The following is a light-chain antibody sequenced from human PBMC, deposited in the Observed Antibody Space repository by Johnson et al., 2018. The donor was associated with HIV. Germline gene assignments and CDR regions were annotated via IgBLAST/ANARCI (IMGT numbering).Light chain of an antibody. J-gene: IGLJ1*01. Sequence: HSVLTQPPSVSAAPGQKVTISCSGSSSNIGNNYVSWYQQLPGTAPKLLIYDNNKRPSGIPDRFSGSKSGTSATLGITGLQTGDEADYYWGKWDSSRVGVFGPGLKVTVL. CDR2: DNN. V-gene: IGLV1-51*01. CDR3: GKWDSSRVGV. CDR1: SSNIGNNY.